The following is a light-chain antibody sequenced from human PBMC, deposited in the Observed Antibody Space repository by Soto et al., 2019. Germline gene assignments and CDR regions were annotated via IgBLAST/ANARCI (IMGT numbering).Light chain of an antibody. CDR1: SSNIGGNS. V-gene: IGLV2-11*01. CDR3: CSYAGSYTLYV. J-gene: IGLJ1*01. Sequence: QSALTQPPSVSAAPGQKVTISCSGSSSNIGGNSVSWYQQHPGKAPKLMIYDVSKRPSGVPDRFSGSKSGNTASLTISGLQAEDEADYYCCSYAGSYTLYVFGTGTKSPS. CDR2: DVS.